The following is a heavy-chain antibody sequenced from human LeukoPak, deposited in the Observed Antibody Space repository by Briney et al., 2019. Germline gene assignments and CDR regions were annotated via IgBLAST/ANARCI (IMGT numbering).Heavy chain of an antibody. Sequence: GGSLRLSCAASGFTLGSYWMTWVRQAPGKGLEWVANIKHDGSERDYVDSVKGRFTISRDNAKNSVYLQMNSLRAEDTAVYYCARGHSSGWYDQYYFDHWGQGTPVTVSS. CDR1: GFTLGSYW. CDR3: ARGHSSGWYDQYYFDH. D-gene: IGHD6-19*01. V-gene: IGHV3-7*01. CDR2: IKHDGSER. J-gene: IGHJ4*02.